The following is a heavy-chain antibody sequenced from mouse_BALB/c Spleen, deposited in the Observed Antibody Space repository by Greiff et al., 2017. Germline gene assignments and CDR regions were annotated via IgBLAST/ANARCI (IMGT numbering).Heavy chain of an antibody. Sequence: EVKLVESGGGLVKPGGSLKLSCAASGFTFSSYTMSWVRQTPEKRLEWVATISSGGSYTYYPDSVKGRFTISRDNAKNTLYLQMSSLKSEDTAMYYCARHGAYRYDEKGFDYWGQGTTLTVSS. J-gene: IGHJ2*01. CDR2: ISSGGSYT. V-gene: IGHV5-6-4*01. D-gene: IGHD2-14*01. CDR1: GFTFSSYT. CDR3: ARHGAYRYDEKGFDY.